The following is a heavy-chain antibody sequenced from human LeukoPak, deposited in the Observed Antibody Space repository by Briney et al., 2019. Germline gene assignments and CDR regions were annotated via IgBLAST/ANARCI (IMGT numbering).Heavy chain of an antibody. CDR3: ARDGQQLVRFLY. J-gene: IGHJ4*02. CDR1: GGACSSYT. V-gene: IGHV1-69*04. CDR2: IIPILGIA. Sequence: SVKVSCKASGGACSSYTISWVRQAPGQGFEWMGRIIPILGIANYAQKFQGRVTITADKSTSTAYMELSSLRSEDTAVYYCARDGQQLVRFLYWGQGTLVTVSS. D-gene: IGHD6-6*01.